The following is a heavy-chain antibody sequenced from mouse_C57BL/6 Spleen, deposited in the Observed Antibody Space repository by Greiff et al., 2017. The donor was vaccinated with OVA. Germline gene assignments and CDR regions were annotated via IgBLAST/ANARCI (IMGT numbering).Heavy chain of an antibody. CDR3: AIHYYGSSSFAY. J-gene: IGHJ3*01. CDR2: IYPSDSDT. CDR1: GYTFTSYW. D-gene: IGHD1-1*01. V-gene: IGHV1-74*01. Sequence: QVQLQQSGAELVKPGASVKVSCKASGYTFTSYWMHWVKQRPGQGLEWIGRIYPSDSDTNYNQNFKSKTTLTVDKSSNTAYMQLSSLTSEDSSVYYCAIHYYGSSSFAYWGQGTLVTVSA.